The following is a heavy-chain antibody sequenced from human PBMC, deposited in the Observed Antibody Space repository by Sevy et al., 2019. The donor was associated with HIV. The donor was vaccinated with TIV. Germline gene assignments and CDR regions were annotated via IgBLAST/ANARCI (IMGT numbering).Heavy chain of an antibody. V-gene: IGHV3-7*01. Sequence: GGSLRLSCAASGFPFSSHSMTWVRQAPGKGLDWVASIKQDGSETYYVDSVKGRYTISRDNAKKSVYLKMNSLRVEDTARYYCTAGHRVLGMWGQGTLVTVSS. J-gene: IGHJ4*02. CDR3: TAGHRVLGM. CDR1: GFPFSSHS. CDR2: IKQDGSET. D-gene: IGHD7-27*01.